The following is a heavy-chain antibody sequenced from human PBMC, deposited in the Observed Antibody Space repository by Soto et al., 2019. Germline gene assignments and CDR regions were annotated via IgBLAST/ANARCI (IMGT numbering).Heavy chain of an antibody. J-gene: IGHJ4*02. V-gene: IGHV1-3*05. CDR2: INAGNGNT. CDR1: GYTFTSYA. Sequence: QVQLVQSGAEEKKPGASVKVSWKASGYTFTSYAMHWVRQAPGQRLEWMGWINAGNGNTKYSQKFQGRVTITRDTSASTAYMELSRLRSEATAVYYCASAWVVVTAPAYWAQGTLVTVSS. CDR3: ASAWVVVTAPAY. D-gene: IGHD2-21*02.